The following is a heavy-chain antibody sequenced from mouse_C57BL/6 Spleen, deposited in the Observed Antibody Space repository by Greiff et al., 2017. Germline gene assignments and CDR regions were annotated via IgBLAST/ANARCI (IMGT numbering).Heavy chain of an antibody. CDR2: IDPSDSYT. J-gene: IGHJ2*01. D-gene: IGHD1-1*01. Sequence: QVQLQQPGAELVMPGASVKLSCKASGYTFTSYWMHWVKQRPGQGLEWIGEIDPSDSYTNYNQKFKGKSTLTVDKSSSTAYMQLSSLTSEDSAVYYCARGLLRLYYCDYWGQGTTLTVSS. CDR1: GYTFTSYW. CDR3: ARGLLRLYYCDY. V-gene: IGHV1-69*01.